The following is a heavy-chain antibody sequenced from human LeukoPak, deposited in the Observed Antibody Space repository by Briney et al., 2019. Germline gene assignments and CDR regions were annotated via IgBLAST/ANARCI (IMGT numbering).Heavy chain of an antibody. CDR3: AELGITMIGGV. Sequence: PGGSLRLSCAASGFTFSDYYMSWIRQAPGKGLEWVSYISSSGSTIYYADAVKSRFTICRDNAKKSLYLQMNRLRAEDTAVYYCAELGITMIGGVWGKGTTVTISS. CDR2: ISSSGSTI. D-gene: IGHD3-10*02. CDR1: GFTFSDYY. V-gene: IGHV3-11*04. J-gene: IGHJ6*04.